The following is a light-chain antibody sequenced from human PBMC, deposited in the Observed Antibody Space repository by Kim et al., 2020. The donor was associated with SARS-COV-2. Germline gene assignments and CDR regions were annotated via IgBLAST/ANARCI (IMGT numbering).Light chain of an antibody. J-gene: IGKJ2*01. V-gene: IGKV1-5*03. CDR3: QQYSSNSLYT. Sequence: DIQMTQSPSTLSASVGDRITITCRASQNINTWLAWYQQKPGKAPKLLIYKVSTLESGVPSRFSGSGSGTEFTLTINSLQPDDLATYFSQQYSSNSLYTCGQETKLEI. CDR2: KVS. CDR1: QNINTW.